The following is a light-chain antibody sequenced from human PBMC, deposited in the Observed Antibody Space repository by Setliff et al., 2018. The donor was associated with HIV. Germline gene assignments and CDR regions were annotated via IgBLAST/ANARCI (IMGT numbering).Light chain of an antibody. V-gene: IGLV3-21*04. CDR3: QVWDSSSDQYV. CDR2: NDS. Sequence: SYELTQPSSVSVAPGKTASITCGGDNIGSKSVHWYQQKPGQAPVLVIYNDSDRLSGIPERLSGSNSGTTATLTISRVEAGDEADYYCQVWDSSSDQYVFGTGTKAPS. CDR1: NIGSKS. J-gene: IGLJ1*01.